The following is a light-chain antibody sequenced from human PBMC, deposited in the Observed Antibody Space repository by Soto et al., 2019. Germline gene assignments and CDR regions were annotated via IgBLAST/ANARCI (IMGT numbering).Light chain of an antibody. J-gene: IGKJ2*01. CDR3: QQYNYWPPYT. Sequence: EIVMTQSPATLSVSPGERATLSCRASQSVSSNLAWYQQKPGQAPRLLIYGASTRATGSPARLSGSGSGTEFTLTISSLQSEDFSVYYCQQYNYWPPYTFGQGTKLEIK. V-gene: IGKV3-15*01. CDR1: QSVSSN. CDR2: GAS.